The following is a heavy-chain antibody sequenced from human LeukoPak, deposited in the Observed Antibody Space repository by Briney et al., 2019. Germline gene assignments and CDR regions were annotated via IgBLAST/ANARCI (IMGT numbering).Heavy chain of an antibody. V-gene: IGHV3-23*01. CDR2: NSGRGGSR. Sequence: GGSLRLSCEGSGFTFSSYAMSWVRQAQGKGLEWVSSNSGRGGSRYYGDSVKGRFTVFRDNSKNTLYLQMNSLRAEDTAAYFCVRGSSAYYDFWGQGTLVTVSS. D-gene: IGHD3-10*01. J-gene: IGHJ4*02. CDR3: VRGSSAYYDF. CDR1: GFTFSSYA.